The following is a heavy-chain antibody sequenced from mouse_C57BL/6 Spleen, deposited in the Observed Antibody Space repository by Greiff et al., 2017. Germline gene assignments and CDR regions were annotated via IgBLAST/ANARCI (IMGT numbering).Heavy chain of an antibody. CDR1: GYTFTSYW. Sequence: QVQLHQPGAELVKPGASVKLSCTASGYTFTSYWMHWVKQRPGQGLEWIGMIHPNSGSTNYNEKFKSKATLTVDKSSSTAYMQLSSLTSEDSAVYYCAKYDYDAMDYWGQGTSVTVSS. J-gene: IGHJ4*01. V-gene: IGHV1-64*01. CDR3: AKYDYDAMDY. D-gene: IGHD2-10*02. CDR2: IHPNSGST.